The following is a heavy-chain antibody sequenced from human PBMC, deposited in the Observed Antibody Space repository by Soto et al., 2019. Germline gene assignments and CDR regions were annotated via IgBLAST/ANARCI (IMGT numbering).Heavy chain of an antibody. D-gene: IGHD3-16*02. CDR1: GYSFTSYW. Sequence: GESLKISCKGSGYSFTSYWISWVRQMPGKGLEWMGRIDPSDSYTNYSPSFQGHVTISADKSISTAYLQWSSLKASDTAMYYCARHPIVSYYYYGMDVWGQGTTVTVSS. J-gene: IGHJ6*02. CDR2: IDPSDSYT. V-gene: IGHV5-10-1*01. CDR3: ARHPIVSYYYYGMDV.